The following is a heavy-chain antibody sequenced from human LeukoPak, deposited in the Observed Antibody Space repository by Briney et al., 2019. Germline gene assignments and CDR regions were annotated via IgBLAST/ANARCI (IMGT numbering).Heavy chain of an antibody. D-gene: IGHD6-6*01. J-gene: IGHJ4*02. CDR2: ISSSSSLI. V-gene: IGHV3-48*01. CDR1: GFTFNTYN. CDR3: GRGSIGGKFDY. Sequence: GGSLSLFCAASGFTFNTYNMNWAGQAPGKWMEWVSDISSSSSLIYYADSVTGQFTISRDKVKNSLYRQMSSLRAEDTGVYYCGRGSIGGKFDYWGQGTLVTVSS.